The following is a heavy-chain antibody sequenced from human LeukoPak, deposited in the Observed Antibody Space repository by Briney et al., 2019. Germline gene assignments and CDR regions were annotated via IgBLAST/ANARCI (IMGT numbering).Heavy chain of an antibody. CDR2: IYPGDSDT. Sequence: GESLKISCKGSGYSFTSYWIAWVRQMPGKGLEWMGIIYPGDSDTRYSPSFRGQVTISADKSISTAYLQWSSLKASDTAMYYCARTTYYDILTGYYEYYFDYWGQGTLVTVSS. CDR3: ARTTYYDILTGYYEYYFDY. D-gene: IGHD3-9*01. J-gene: IGHJ4*02. CDR1: GYSFTSYW. V-gene: IGHV5-51*01.